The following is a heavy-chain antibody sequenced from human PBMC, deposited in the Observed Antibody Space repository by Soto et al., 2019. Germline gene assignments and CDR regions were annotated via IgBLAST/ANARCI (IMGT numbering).Heavy chain of an antibody. D-gene: IGHD1-26*01. Sequence: QVQLVQSGAEVKKPGSSVKGSCKASGGTFSSYAISWVRQAPGQGLEWMGGIIPIFGTANYAQKFQGRVTITADESTSTAYMELSSLRSEDTAVYYCARDATATHPRLNWFDPWGQGTLVTVSS. CDR3: ARDATATHPRLNWFDP. CDR2: IIPIFGTA. V-gene: IGHV1-69*01. CDR1: GGTFSSYA. J-gene: IGHJ5*02.